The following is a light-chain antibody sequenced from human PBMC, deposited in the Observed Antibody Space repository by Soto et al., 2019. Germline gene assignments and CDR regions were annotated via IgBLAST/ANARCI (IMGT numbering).Light chain of an antibody. CDR2: DAY. V-gene: IGKV3-11*01. CDR1: QSVDRY. Sequence: VLTQSPDTLSLSPGATATLSCRASQSVDRYVAWYQKKVAQAPRLLIYDAYTRATGVGARFTGSGSSTDFSLTINILEPEDFAVYYCHQRDKWLSTFGPGTKVEMK. CDR3: HQRDKWLST. J-gene: IGKJ2*02.